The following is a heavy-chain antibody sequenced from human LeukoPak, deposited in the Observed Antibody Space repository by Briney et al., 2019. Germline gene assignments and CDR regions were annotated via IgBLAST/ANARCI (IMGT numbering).Heavy chain of an antibody. D-gene: IGHD2-21*02. CDR3: AVPAYCGGDCPLNYFDY. J-gene: IGHJ4*02. Sequence: SVKVSCKASGGTFSSYTISWVRQAPGQGLEWMGGIIPTFGTAKYAQRFQARVTITADESTSTAYMELSSLRSEDTAVYYCAVPAYCGGDCPLNYFDYWGQGTLVTVSS. CDR1: GGTFSSYT. V-gene: IGHV1-69*01. CDR2: IIPTFGTA.